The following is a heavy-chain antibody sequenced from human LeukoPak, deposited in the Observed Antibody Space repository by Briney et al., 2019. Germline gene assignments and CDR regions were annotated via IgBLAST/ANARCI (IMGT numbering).Heavy chain of an antibody. CDR1: GFTFNSYA. Sequence: GGSLRLSCAASGFTFNSYAMHWVRQAPGKGLDWVAVILYDGSNKYYADSVKGRFTISRDNSKNTLSLQMNSLRAEDTAVYYCAKDSPYAYYGSGSYWDYWGQGTLVTVSS. D-gene: IGHD3-10*01. CDR2: ILYDGSNK. CDR3: AKDSPYAYYGSGSYWDY. J-gene: IGHJ4*02. V-gene: IGHV3-30*04.